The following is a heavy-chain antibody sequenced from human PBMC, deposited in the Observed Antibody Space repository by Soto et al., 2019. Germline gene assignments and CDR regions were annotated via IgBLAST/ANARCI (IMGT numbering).Heavy chain of an antibody. Sequence: ASVKVSCKASGYTFTSYAMHWVRQAPGQRLEWMGWINAGNGNTKYSQKFQGRVTITRDTSASTAYMELSSLRSEDTAVYYCARVCITGPDRDDAFDIWGQGTMVTVSS. CDR1: GYTFTSYA. V-gene: IGHV1-3*01. D-gene: IGHD1-20*01. CDR3: ARVCITGPDRDDAFDI. J-gene: IGHJ3*02. CDR2: INAGNGNT.